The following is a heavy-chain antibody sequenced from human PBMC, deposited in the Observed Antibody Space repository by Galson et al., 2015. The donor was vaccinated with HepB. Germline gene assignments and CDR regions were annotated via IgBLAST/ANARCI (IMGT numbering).Heavy chain of an antibody. CDR2: IKSKADGGTT. CDR1: GFTFSNAW. Sequence: SLRLSCAASGFTFSNAWMSWVRQAPGKGLEWVGRIKSKADGGTTDYAAPVNGKFTISRDDSMNMQYLQINSLKNEDKGMYYCTTGRMAGPVCPYCCFDVWGRGTPVTVSS. D-gene: IGHD2-8*01. V-gene: IGHV3-15*01. J-gene: IGHJ2*01. CDR3: TTGRMAGPVCPYCCFDV.